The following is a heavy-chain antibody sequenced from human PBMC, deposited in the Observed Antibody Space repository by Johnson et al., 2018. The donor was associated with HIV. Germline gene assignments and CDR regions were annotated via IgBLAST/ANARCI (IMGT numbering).Heavy chain of an antibody. CDR2: IKQDGSAK. Sequence: VQLVESGGGLLQPGESLRLSCAVSGFTFSSYGMGWVRQAPGKGLEWVANIKQDGSAKYYVDSVKGRFTISRDNSKNTLYLQMNSLRAEDTAVYYCARACRDGYTCDAFDIWGQGTMVTVSS. CDR3: ARACRDGYTCDAFDI. D-gene: IGHD5-24*01. CDR1: GFTFSSYG. J-gene: IGHJ3*02. V-gene: IGHV3-7*01.